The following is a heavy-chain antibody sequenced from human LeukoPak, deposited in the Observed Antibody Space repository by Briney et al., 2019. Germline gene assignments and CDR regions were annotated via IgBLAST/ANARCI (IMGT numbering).Heavy chain of an antibody. J-gene: IGHJ4*02. V-gene: IGHV3-23*01. CDR1: GFTFSSYA. Sequence: PGGSLRLSCAASGFTFSSYAMSWVRQAPGKGLEWVSAISGSGGSTYYADSVKGRFTISGDNSKNTLYLQMNSLRAEDTAVYYCAKDLRGYSGYDYFDYWGQGTLVTVSS. CDR3: AKDLRGYSGYDYFDY. D-gene: IGHD5-12*01. CDR2: ISGSGGST.